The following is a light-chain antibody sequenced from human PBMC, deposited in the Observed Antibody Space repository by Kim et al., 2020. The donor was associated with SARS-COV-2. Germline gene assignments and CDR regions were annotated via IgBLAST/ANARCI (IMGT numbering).Light chain of an antibody. CDR3: QQYRTFSRS. CDR2: AAS. Sequence: DIQLTQSPSTLSASVGDRVTIACRASQSIVDRLAWYQQKPETAPKLLIFAASILESGVPSRFSGSGSGTEFTLTISSLQPDDFATYYCQQYRTFSRSFGQGTKVDIK. CDR1: QSIVDR. V-gene: IGKV1-5*01. J-gene: IGKJ1*01.